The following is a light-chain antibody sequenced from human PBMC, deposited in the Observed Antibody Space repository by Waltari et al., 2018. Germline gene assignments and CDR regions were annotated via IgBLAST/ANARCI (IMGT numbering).Light chain of an antibody. J-gene: IGLJ1*01. V-gene: IGLV2-11*01. CDR3: CSYAGSYTFAV. Sequence: QAALTQPRSVSGSPGQSVTIPCTGNHSDVGAYNSVSWYQQPPGQAPKLMISEVSNRPSGISDRFSGSKSGNTAALTISGLQAEDEADYYCCSYAGSYTFAVFGTGTKVTV. CDR1: HSDVGAYNS. CDR2: EVS.